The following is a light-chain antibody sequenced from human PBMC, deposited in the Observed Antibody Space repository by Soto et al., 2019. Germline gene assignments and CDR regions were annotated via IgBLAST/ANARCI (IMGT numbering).Light chain of an antibody. CDR2: RNN. Sequence: QSVLTQPPSASGTPGQRVTISCSGSSSNIGSNYVYWYQQLPGTAPKLLIYRNNQRPSGVPDRFSGSKSGTSASLAITGPRSEFGADYYCSAWDDSLSLHVVFGGGTKLTVL. CDR3: SAWDDSLSLHVV. V-gene: IGLV1-47*01. J-gene: IGLJ2*01. CDR1: SSNIGSNY.